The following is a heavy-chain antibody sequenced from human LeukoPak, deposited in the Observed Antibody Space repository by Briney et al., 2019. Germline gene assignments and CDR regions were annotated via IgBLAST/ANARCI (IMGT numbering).Heavy chain of an antibody. V-gene: IGHV5-51*01. D-gene: IGHD5-18*01. Sequence: GESLKISCQGSGYSFTSYWIGWVRQMPGKGLEWMGIIYPGDSDTRYSPSFQGQVTISADMSISTAYLQWSSLKASDTAMYYCARVEGAQLWLLDYWGQGTLVTVSS. CDR1: GYSFTSYW. CDR3: ARVEGAQLWLLDY. J-gene: IGHJ4*02. CDR2: IYPGDSDT.